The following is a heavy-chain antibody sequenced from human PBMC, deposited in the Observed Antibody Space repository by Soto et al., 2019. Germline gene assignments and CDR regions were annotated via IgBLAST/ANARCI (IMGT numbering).Heavy chain of an antibody. J-gene: IGHJ5*02. Sequence: SVKVSCKASGGTFSSYAISWGRQAPGQGLEWMGGIIPIFGTANYAQKFQGRVTITADKSTSTAYMELSSLRSEDTAVYYCARVTTVTEWGWFDPWGQGTLVTVSS. CDR2: IIPIFGTA. D-gene: IGHD4-17*01. V-gene: IGHV1-69*06. CDR1: GGTFSSYA. CDR3: ARVTTVTEWGWFDP.